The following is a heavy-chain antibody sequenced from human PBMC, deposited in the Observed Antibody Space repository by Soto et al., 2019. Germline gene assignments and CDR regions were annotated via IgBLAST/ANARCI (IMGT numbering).Heavy chain of an antibody. CDR3: AKPVRGHHDAFDI. V-gene: IGHV1-46*03. CDR1: GYTFTSYY. J-gene: IGHJ3*02. Sequence: QVQLVQSGAEVKKPGASVKVSCKASGYTFTSYYMHWVRQAPGQGLEWMGIINPSGGSTSYAQKFQGRVTMTRDTSTGTVYMELSSLRSEDTAVYYCAKPVRGHHDAFDIWGQGTMVTVSS. CDR2: INPSGGST.